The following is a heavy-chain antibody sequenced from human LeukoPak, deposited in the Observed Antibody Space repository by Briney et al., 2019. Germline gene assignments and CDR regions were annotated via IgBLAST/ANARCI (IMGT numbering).Heavy chain of an antibody. CDR2: IKEDGSEK. V-gene: IGHV3-7*01. Sequence: GGSLRLSCAASGFTFSDYWMSWVRQAPGKGLEWVANIKEDGSEKYYLDSVKGRFTVSRDNAENSLYLQMNSLRVEDTGVYYCARYNMDVWGQGTTVTVSS. J-gene: IGHJ6*02. D-gene: IGHD1-14*01. CDR1: GFTFSDYW. CDR3: ARYNMDV.